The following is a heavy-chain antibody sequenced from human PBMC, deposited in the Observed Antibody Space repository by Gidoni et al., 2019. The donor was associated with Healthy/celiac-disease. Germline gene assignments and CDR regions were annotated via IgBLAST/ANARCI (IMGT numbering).Heavy chain of an antibody. CDR2: IKQDVSEK. V-gene: IGHV3-7*01. CDR1: GFTFSSYW. CDR3: ARILGIWFGESYGMDV. J-gene: IGHJ6*02. Sequence: EVQLVESGGGLVQPGGSLRLSCPASGFTFSSYWMSWVRQAPGKGLEWVANIKQDVSEKYYVDSGKGRFTISRDNAKNSLYLQMNSLRAEDTAVYYCARILGIWFGESYGMDVWGQGTTVTVSS. D-gene: IGHD3-10*01.